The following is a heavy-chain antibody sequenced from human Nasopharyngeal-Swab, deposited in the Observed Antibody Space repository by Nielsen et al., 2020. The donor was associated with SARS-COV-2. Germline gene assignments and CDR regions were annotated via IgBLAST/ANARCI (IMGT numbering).Heavy chain of an antibody. CDR3: ARDAPILYDSCGYYYAYSFDY. CDR1: GFTFSTYS. Sequence: GEALKISCAASGFTFSTYSMNWVRQAPGKGMEGGSYISSSSSTIYYADSVKGRFTISRDNSKNSLYLKMNSLRDEDTAVYYCARDAPILYDSCGYYYAYSFDYWGQGTLVTVSS. CDR2: ISSSSSTI. V-gene: IGHV3-48*02. D-gene: IGHD3-22*01. J-gene: IGHJ4*02.